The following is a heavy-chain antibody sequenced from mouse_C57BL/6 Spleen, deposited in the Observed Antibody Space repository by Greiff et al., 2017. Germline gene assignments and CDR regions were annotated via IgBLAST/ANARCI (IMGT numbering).Heavy chain of an antibody. D-gene: IGHD1-1*01. J-gene: IGHJ3*01. CDR2: IVPETGGT. V-gene: IGHV1-15*01. Sequence: VQLQQSGAELVRPGASVTLSCKASGYTFTDYEMHWVKQPPVHGLEWIGAIVPETGGTAYNQKFKGKAILTADKSYSTAYMELRSLTSEDSAVYYCTRWAGSSPWFAYWGQGTLGTVSA. CDR3: TRWAGSSPWFAY. CDR1: GYTFTDYE.